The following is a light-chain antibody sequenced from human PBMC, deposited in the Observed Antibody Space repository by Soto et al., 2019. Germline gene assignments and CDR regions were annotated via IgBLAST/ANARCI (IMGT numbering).Light chain of an antibody. J-gene: IGLJ3*02. CDR3: GSYGGSYNLV. Sequence: QSALTQPRSVSGSPGQSVSISCTGTRSDVGGYHYVSWYQHHPGKAHELIIHDVNKRPSGVPDRFSGSKSGNTASLTISGLQAEDEAEYYCGSYGGSYNLVFGGGTKVTVL. V-gene: IGLV2-11*01. CDR1: RSDVGGYHY. CDR2: DVN.